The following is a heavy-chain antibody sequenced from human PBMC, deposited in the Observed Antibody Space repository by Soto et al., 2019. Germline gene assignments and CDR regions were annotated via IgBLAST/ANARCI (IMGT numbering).Heavy chain of an antibody. CDR1: GGSISSGGYY. CDR2: IYYSGST. V-gene: IGHV4-31*03. J-gene: IGHJ4*02. Sequence: SETLSLTCTVSGGSISSGGYYWSWIRQHPGKGLEWIGYIYYSGSTYYNPSLKSRVTISVDTSKNQFSLKLSSVTAADTAVYYCAIGARFLEWYPYYFDYWGQGTLVTVSS. D-gene: IGHD3-3*01. CDR3: AIGARFLEWYPYYFDY.